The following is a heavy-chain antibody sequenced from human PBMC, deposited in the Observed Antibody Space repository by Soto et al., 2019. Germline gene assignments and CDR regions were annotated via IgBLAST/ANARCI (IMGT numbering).Heavy chain of an antibody. V-gene: IGHV3-66*01. Sequence: GESLKISCAASGFTVSSNYMSWVRQAPGKGLEWVSVIYSGGSTYYVDSVKGRFTISRDNSKNTLYLQMNSLRAEDTAVYYCARVSRLGFGELLFDYWGQGTLVTVSS. D-gene: IGHD3-10*01. CDR3: ARVSRLGFGELLFDY. CDR2: IYSGGST. CDR1: GFTVSSNY. J-gene: IGHJ4*02.